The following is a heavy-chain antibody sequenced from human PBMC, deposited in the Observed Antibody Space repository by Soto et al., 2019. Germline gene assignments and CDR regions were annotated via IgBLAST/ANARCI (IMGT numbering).Heavy chain of an antibody. CDR3: AKDIREYSSGWTYFDY. CDR1: GFSLSSYI. Sequence: PGGSLRLSCAASGFSLSSYIMHWLRQAPGKGLEWVAAISSDGTNKGSADSVRGRFAISRDNSDNTLYLQMTSLRPEDSAVYFCAKDIREYSSGWTYFDYWGHGTLVTVSS. V-gene: IGHV3-30*09. J-gene: IGHJ4*01. D-gene: IGHD6-19*01. CDR2: ISSDGTNK.